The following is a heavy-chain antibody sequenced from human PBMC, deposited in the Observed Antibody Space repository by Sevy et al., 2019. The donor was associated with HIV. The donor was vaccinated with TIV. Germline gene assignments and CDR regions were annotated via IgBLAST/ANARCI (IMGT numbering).Heavy chain of an antibody. CDR3: AREGCTKPHDY. D-gene: IGHD2-8*01. V-gene: IGHV3-23*01. J-gene: IGHJ4*02. CDR2: LSFGCGEI. Sequence: GGSLRLSCAASGFTFSKYSMSWVRQPPGKGLEWVSTLSFGCGEINYADSVEGRFTISRDNSKSSLYLQMNNLRPEDTAVYYCAREGCTKPHDYWGQGTLVTVSS. CDR1: GFTFSKYS.